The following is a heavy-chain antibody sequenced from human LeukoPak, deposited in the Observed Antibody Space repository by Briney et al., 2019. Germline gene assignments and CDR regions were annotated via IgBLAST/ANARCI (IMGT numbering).Heavy chain of an antibody. D-gene: IGHD3-3*01. CDR1: GGSISSGGYS. J-gene: IGHJ4*02. Sequence: SQTLSLTCAVSGGSISSGGYSWSWIRQPPGQGLEWIGYIYHSGSTYYNPSLKSRVTISVDRSKNQFSLKLSSVTAADTAVYYCARAASWRSGLDYWGQGTLVTVSS. CDR2: IYHSGST. V-gene: IGHV4-30-2*01. CDR3: ARAASWRSGLDY.